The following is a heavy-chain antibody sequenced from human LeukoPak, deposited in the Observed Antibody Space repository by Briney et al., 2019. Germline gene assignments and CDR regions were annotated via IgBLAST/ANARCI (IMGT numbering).Heavy chain of an antibody. V-gene: IGHV6-1*01. D-gene: IGHD5-12*01. Sequence: SQTLSLTWAISGDSVASNSAAWDWVMQSPSRGLEWLGRTYYRSKWYNDYAVSVKSRITNKPDTTKSQFSLQLNSVTPEDTAVYYCARAGEWLQDWGQGTLVTVSS. CDR1: GDSVASNSAA. J-gene: IGHJ4*02. CDR2: TYYRSKWYN. CDR3: ARAGEWLQD.